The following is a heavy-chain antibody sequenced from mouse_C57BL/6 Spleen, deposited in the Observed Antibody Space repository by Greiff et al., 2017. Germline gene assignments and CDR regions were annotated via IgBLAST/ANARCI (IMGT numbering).Heavy chain of an antibody. J-gene: IGHJ1*03. D-gene: IGHD2-3*01. CDR3: ARDLYDGPGV. CDR1: GYTFTSYW. CDR2: IYPGSGST. Sequence: QVQLKQSGAELVKPGASVKMSCKASGYTFTSYWITWVKQRPGQGLEWIGDIYPGSGSTNYNEKFKSKATLTVDTSSSTAYMQLSSLTSEDSAVYYCARDLYDGPGVWGTGTTVTVSS. V-gene: IGHV1-55*01.